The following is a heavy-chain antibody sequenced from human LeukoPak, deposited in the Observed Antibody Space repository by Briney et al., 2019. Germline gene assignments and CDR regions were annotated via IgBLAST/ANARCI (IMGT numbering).Heavy chain of an antibody. D-gene: IGHD1-26*01. CDR2: IIPILGIA. Sequence: SVKVSCKASGGTFSSYAISWVRQAPGRGLERMGRIIPILGIANYAQKFQGRVTITADKSTSTAYMELSSLRSEDTAVYYCARVGIPDYWGQGTLVTVSS. CDR1: GGTFSSYA. J-gene: IGHJ4*02. V-gene: IGHV1-69*04. CDR3: ARVGIPDY.